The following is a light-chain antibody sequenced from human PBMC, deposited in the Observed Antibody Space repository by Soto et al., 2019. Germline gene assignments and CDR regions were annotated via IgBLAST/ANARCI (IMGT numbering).Light chain of an antibody. Sequence: EFVFTQSPGTLSLSPGARATLSCRDSQTVRNNYLAWYQQKPGQAPRLLIYGASTRATGIPARFSGSGSGTEFTLTISSLQSEDFAVYYCQQYNNWPPLTFGGGTKVDIK. CDR1: QTVRNN. V-gene: IGKV3-15*01. CDR2: GAS. CDR3: QQYNNWPPLT. J-gene: IGKJ4*01.